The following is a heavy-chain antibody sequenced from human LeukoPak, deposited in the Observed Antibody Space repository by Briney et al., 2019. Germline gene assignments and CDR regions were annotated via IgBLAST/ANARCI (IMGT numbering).Heavy chain of an antibody. V-gene: IGHV4-59*01. CDR2: IHYSGHT. D-gene: IGHD6-13*01. Sequence: PSDTLSLTCTVSGGSISNYYWSWIRQPPGKGLEWIAYIHYSGHTNYNPSLKSRVTISLDTSKNQFSLKLTSVTAADTALYYCARQQLPDGTYYFDYWGQGTLVTVSS. CDR3: ARQQLPDGTYYFDY. J-gene: IGHJ4*02. CDR1: GGSISNYY.